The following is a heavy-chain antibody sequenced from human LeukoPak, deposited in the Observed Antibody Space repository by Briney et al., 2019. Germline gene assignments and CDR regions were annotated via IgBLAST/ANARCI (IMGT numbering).Heavy chain of an antibody. D-gene: IGHD6-13*01. CDR1: GGSISSGGYS. CDR3: VRYSTTWPYWYFDL. V-gene: IGHV4-30-2*01. Sequence: PSETLSLTCAVSGGSISSGGYSWSWIRQPPGKGLEWIGYISHSGSTYYSPSLKSRVTISVDKSKNQFSLEMTSVTAADTAVYYCVRYSTTWPYWYFDLWGRGTLVTVSS. J-gene: IGHJ2*01. CDR2: ISHSGST.